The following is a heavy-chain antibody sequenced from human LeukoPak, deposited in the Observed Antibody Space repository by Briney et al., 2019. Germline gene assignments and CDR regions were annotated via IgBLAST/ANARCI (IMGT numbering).Heavy chain of an antibody. CDR2: ISAYNGNT. D-gene: IGHD2-15*01. V-gene: IGHV1-18*01. CDR1: GYTFTSYG. J-gene: IGHJ6*02. CDR3: ARDSLYCSGGSCYFRYYYGMDV. Sequence: ASVKVSCKDSGYTFTSYGISWVRQAPGQGLEWMGWISAYNGNTNYAQKLQGRVTMTTDTSTSTAYMELRSLRSDDTAVYYCARDSLYCSGGSCYFRYYYGMDVWGQGTTVTVSS.